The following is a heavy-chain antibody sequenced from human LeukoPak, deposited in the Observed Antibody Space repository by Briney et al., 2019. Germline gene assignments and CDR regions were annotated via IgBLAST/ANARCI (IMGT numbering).Heavy chain of an antibody. Sequence: GGSLRLSCAASGFTFSSYSMNWVRQAPGKGLEWVSSISSSSSYIYYADSVKGRFTISRDNAKNSLYLQMNSLRAEDTAVYYCARDPSEAAHPYYFDYWGQGTLVTVSS. J-gene: IGHJ4*02. V-gene: IGHV3-21*01. D-gene: IGHD6-19*01. CDR3: ARDPSEAAHPYYFDY. CDR2: ISSSSSYI. CDR1: GFTFSSYS.